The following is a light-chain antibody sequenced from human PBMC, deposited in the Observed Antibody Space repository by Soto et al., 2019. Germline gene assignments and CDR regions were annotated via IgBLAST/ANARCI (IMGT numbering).Light chain of an antibody. CDR2: SAS. J-gene: IGKJ4*01. CDR3: QQYDNLPLT. Sequence: DIQMTQSPSSVSASVGDRVTITCRASQGISSRLAWYQQKPGKAPNLLIYSASSLQSGVPSRFSGSGSETDFTLTIGSLQPEDIATYYCQQYDNLPLTFGGGTKVEIK. CDR1: QGISSR. V-gene: IGKV1-12*01.